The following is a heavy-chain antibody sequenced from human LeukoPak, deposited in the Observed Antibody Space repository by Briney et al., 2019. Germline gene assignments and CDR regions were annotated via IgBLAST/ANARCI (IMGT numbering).Heavy chain of an antibody. D-gene: IGHD3-22*01. CDR2: ISGSGGSA. CDR1: GFTFSSYA. Sequence: PGGSLRLSCAASGFTFSSYAMSWVRQAPGKGLEWVSAISGSGGSAYYADSVKGRFTISRDNSKNTLYLQMNSLRAEDTAVYYCAKDSHDSSGYYYATDYWGQGTLVTVSS. J-gene: IGHJ4*02. V-gene: IGHV3-23*01. CDR3: AKDSHDSSGYYYATDY.